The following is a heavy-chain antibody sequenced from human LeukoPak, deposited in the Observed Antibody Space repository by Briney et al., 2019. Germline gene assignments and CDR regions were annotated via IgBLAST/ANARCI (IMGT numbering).Heavy chain of an antibody. Sequence: SETLSLTCTVSGGSISSYCWSWIRQPAGKGLEWIGRICASGSTNYHPSLKSRVTMSVDTSKNQFSLKLSSVTAADTAVYYCARVRIAVAGTYFYYMDVWGKGTTVTVSS. D-gene: IGHD6-19*01. J-gene: IGHJ6*03. CDR3: ARVRIAVAGTYFYYMDV. CDR2: ICASGST. CDR1: GGSISSYC. V-gene: IGHV4-4*07.